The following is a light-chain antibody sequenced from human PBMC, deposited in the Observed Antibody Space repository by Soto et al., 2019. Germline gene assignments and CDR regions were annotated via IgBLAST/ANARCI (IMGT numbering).Light chain of an antibody. J-gene: IGKJ2*01. CDR2: DAS. CDR1: QSISSW. Sequence: DIQMTQSPSTLSASVGDRVTITCRASQSISSWLAWYQQKPGKAPKLLIYDASSLESGVPSRFSGSGSGTEFPLTISSLQPDDFATNYCQQYNSYPYTLGKGTKREIK. V-gene: IGKV1-5*01. CDR3: QQYNSYPYT.